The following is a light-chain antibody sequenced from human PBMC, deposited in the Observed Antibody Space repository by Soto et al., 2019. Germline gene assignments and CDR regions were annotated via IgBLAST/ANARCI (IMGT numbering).Light chain of an antibody. CDR3: QQYNKWPLT. CDR2: GAS. CDR1: QSVSID. Sequence: EIVMTQSPDTLSVSPGERSTLSCRASQSVSIDLAWYQQTPGQAPRLPIYGASTRATGVPHTFTGSASGTEFTLTISSLKYEDFTVYYCQQYNKWPLTFGQGTKV. J-gene: IGKJ1*01. V-gene: IGKV3-15*01.